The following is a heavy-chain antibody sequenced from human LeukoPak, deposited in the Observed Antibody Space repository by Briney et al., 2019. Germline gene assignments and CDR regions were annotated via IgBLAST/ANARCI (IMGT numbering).Heavy chain of an antibody. V-gene: IGHV3-33*01. Sequence: GGSLRLSCAASGFTFSSYGMHWVRQAPGKGLEGGAVIWYDGSNKYYADSVKGRFTISRDNSKNTLYLQMNSLRAEDTAVYYCARGRRIITIFGVVIEGTYFDYWGQGTLVTVSS. J-gene: IGHJ4*02. CDR2: IWYDGSNK. CDR1: GFTFSSYG. CDR3: ARGRRIITIFGVVIEGTYFDY. D-gene: IGHD3-3*01.